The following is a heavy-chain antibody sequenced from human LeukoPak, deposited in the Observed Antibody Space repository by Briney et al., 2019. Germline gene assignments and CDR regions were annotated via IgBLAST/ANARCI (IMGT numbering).Heavy chain of an antibody. Sequence: GGSLRLSCAASGFTFDDYAMHWVRQAPGKGLEWVSGISWNSGSIGYADSVKGRFTISRDNAKNSLYLQMNSLRAEDTALYYCAKDGRYLRGVANAPDAFDIWGQGTMVTVSS. CDR3: AKDGRYLRGVANAPDAFDI. CDR2: ISWNSGSI. V-gene: IGHV3-9*01. CDR1: GFTFDDYA. J-gene: IGHJ3*02. D-gene: IGHD3-9*01.